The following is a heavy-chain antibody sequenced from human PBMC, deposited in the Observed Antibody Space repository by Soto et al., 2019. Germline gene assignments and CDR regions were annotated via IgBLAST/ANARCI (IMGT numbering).Heavy chain of an antibody. CDR3: ARGVGDSGYDRPFFDY. V-gene: IGHV4-34*01. J-gene: IGHJ4*02. D-gene: IGHD5-12*01. Sequence: SETLSLTCAVYGGSFSGYYWSWIRQPPGKGLEWIGEINHSGSTNYNPSLKSRVTISVDTSKNQFSLELSSVTAADTAVYYCARGVGDSGYDRPFFDYWGQGTLVTVSS. CDR2: INHSGST. CDR1: GGSFSGYY.